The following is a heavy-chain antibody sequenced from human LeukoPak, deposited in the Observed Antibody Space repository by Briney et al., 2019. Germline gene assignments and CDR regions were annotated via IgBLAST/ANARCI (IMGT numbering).Heavy chain of an antibody. CDR2: ISAYNGNT. CDR1: GYTLTSYG. J-gene: IGHJ4*02. V-gene: IGHV1-18*01. CDR3: ARDKRWFGELSELDS. Sequence: GASVKVSCKASGYTLTSYGISWVRQAPGQGLEWMGWISAYNGNTNYAQKFQGRVTMTTDTSTSTAYMELRSLRSDDTAVYYCARDKRWFGELSELDSWGQGTLVTVSS. D-gene: IGHD3-10*01.